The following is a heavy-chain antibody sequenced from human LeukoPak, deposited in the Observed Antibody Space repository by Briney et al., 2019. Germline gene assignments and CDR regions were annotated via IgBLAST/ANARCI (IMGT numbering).Heavy chain of an antibody. CDR1: GFTFSSYA. D-gene: IGHD6-13*01. CDR2: ISYDGGNK. CDR3: ASGGLSSSWYLHY. Sequence: GGSLRLSCAASGFTFSSYAMHWVRQAPGKGLEWVAVISYDGGNKYYADSVKGRFTISRDNSKDTVYLQMNSLRAEDTALYYCASGGLSSSWYLHYWGQGTLVTVSS. J-gene: IGHJ4*02. V-gene: IGHV3-30-3*01.